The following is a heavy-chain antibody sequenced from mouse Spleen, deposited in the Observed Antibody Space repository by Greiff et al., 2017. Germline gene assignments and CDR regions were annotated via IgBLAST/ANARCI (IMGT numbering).Heavy chain of an antibody. CDR2: IDPETGGT. J-gene: IGHJ3*01. CDR1: GYTFTDYE. CDR3: TRRGSKAIFAY. V-gene: IGHV1-15*01. Sequence: VQLQQSGAELVRPGASVTLSCKASGYTFTDYEMHWVKQTPVHGLEWIGAIDPETGGTAYNQKFKGKAILTADKSSSTAYMELRSLTSEDSAVYYCTRRGSKAIFAYWGQGTLVTVSA. D-gene: IGHD2-5*01.